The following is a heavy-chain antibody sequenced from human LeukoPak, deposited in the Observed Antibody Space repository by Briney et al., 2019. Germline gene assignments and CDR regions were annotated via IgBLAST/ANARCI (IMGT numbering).Heavy chain of an antibody. J-gene: IGHJ4*02. V-gene: IGHV3-53*01. D-gene: IGHD3-22*01. CDR2: ISNPGTT. CDR1: GFSVSTNY. CDR3: ARDNTISGYYELGY. Sequence: GGSVRLSCAASGFSVSTNYMSWVRQAPGVGLECVSVISNPGTTYYADSVKGRFSISRDNSKNTVFLQMNSLRAEDTAVYYCARDNTISGYYELGYWGQGTLVTVSS.